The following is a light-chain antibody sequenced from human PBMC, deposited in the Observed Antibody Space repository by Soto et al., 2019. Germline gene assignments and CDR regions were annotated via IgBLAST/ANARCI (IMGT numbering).Light chain of an antibody. V-gene: IGLV2-14*03. CDR1: SSDIGAFTF. CDR2: DVN. CDR3: SSYTSSSTHV. J-gene: IGLJ1*01. Sequence: QSALTQPASVSGSPGQSITISCTGTSSDIGAFTFVSWYQQHPGKVPKLMIFDVNRRPSGVSDRFSGSKSGNTASLTISGLQAEDEGDYYCSSYTSSSTHVFGSRTKVAVL.